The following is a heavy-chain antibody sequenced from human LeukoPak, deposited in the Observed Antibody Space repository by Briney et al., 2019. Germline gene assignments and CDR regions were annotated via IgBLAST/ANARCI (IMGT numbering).Heavy chain of an antibody. CDR2: INHSGST. V-gene: IGHV4-34*01. J-gene: IGHJ6*02. CDR3: ARVSLYYYDSSGYYYYYGMDV. Sequence: PSETLSLTCAVYGGSFSGYYWSWIRQPPGKGLEWIGEINHSGSTNYNPSLKSQVTISVDTSKNQFSLKLSSVTAADTAVYYCARVSLYYYDSSGYYYYYGMDVWGQGTTVTVSS. CDR1: GGSFSGYY. D-gene: IGHD3-22*01.